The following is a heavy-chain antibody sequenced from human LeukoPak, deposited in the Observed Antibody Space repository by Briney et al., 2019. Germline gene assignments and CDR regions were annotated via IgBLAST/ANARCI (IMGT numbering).Heavy chain of an antibody. D-gene: IGHD3-22*01. V-gene: IGHV3-48*03. CDR2: ISSSGSII. CDR3: ARLSYDSSDYFHFDY. Sequence: GGSLRLSCAASGFTFSSYAMSWVRQAPGKGLEWVSYISSSGSIIYYADSVKGRFTISRDNAKNSLYLQMSSLRAEDTAVYYCARLSYDSSDYFHFDYWGQGTLVTVSS. J-gene: IGHJ4*02. CDR1: GFTFSSYA.